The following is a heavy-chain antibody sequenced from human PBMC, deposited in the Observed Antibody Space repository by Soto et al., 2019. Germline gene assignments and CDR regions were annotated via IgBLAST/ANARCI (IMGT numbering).Heavy chain of an antibody. CDR1: GYTFTSYD. CDR3: ARMASYDFWSELDYYYYMDV. CDR2: MNPNSGNT. J-gene: IGHJ6*03. D-gene: IGHD3-3*01. V-gene: IGHV1-8*01. Sequence: QVQLVQSGAEVKKPGASVKVSCKASGYTFTSYDINWVRQATGQGLEWMGWMNPNSGNTGYAQKFQGRVTMTRNTSISTAYMELSSLRSEDTAVYYCARMASYDFWSELDYYYYMDVWGKGTTVTVSS.